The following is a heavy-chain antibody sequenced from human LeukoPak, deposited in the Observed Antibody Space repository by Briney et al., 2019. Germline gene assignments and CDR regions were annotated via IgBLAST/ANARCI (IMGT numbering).Heavy chain of an antibody. V-gene: IGHV1-2*06. J-gene: IGHJ5*02. CDR3: ARDASGAINWFDP. CDR2: INPSSGGT. D-gene: IGHD4/OR15-4a*01. CDR1: GGTFSSYT. Sequence: ASVKVSCKASGGTFSSYTISWVRQAPGQGLEWMGRINPSSGGTNYAQKFQGRVTMTRDTSISTAYMELSRLRSDDTAVYYCARDASGAINWFDPWRQGTLVTVSS.